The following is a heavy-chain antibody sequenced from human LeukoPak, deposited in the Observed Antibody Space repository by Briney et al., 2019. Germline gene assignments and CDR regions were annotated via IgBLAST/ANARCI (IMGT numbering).Heavy chain of an antibody. J-gene: IGHJ6*03. V-gene: IGHV4-59*01. CDR3: ARVAYSDGRKAYYYYYMDV. CDR1: GRSISSYY. CDR2: IYYSGRT. D-gene: IGHD5-18*01. Sequence: SETLSLTCTVSGRSISSYYWRWIRQPPGKGLEWIGYIYYSGRTNYNTSLKSRVTISVDTSKNQFSLKLSSVTAADTAVYYCARVAYSDGRKAYYYYYMDVWGKGTTVTVSS.